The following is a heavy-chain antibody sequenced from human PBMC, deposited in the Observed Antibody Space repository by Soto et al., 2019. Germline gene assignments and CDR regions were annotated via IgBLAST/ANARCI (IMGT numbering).Heavy chain of an antibody. CDR1: GDSISSGGYS. V-gene: IGHV4-30-2*01. J-gene: IGHJ6*02. Sequence: SETLSLTCAVSGDSISSGGYSWNWIRQAPGKGLEWIGYIYQSGSTSYNPSLKSRVTISVDRSKNQFSLKLNSVTAADTAVYYCARFVRVPNYYYYYGMDVWGQGTTVTVSS. CDR2: IYQSGST. CDR3: ARFVRVPNYYYYYGMDV.